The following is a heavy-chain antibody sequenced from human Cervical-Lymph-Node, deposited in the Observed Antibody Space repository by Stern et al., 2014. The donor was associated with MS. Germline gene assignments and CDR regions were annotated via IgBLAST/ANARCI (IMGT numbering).Heavy chain of an antibody. J-gene: IGHJ4*02. CDR2: VYPGDSDT. CDR1: GYKFASFW. D-gene: IGHD3-22*01. Sequence: VQLVQSGAEVKKPGESLRISCKASGYKFASFWIGWVRQMPGEGLEWGGIVYPGDSDTIYSPSFQGQFTISVDKSIDTAYLQWSSLKASDTAIYYCARDAAPSSGTSQGSLYFDYWGRGTQVTVSS. CDR3: ARDAAPSSGTSQGSLYFDY. V-gene: IGHV5-51*01.